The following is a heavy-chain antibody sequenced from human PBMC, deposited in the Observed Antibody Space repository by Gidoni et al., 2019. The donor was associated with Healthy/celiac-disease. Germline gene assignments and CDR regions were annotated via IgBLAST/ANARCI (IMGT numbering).Heavy chain of an antibody. CDR1: GGSFSGYY. J-gene: IGHJ4*02. Sequence: QVQLQQWGAGLLKPSETLSLTCAVYGGSFSGYYWSWIRQPPGKGLEWIGEINHSGSTNYNPSLKSRVTISVDTSKNQFSLKLSSVTAADTAVYYCARDHYYDSSGPSWTVDYWGQGTRVTVSS. V-gene: IGHV4-34*01. D-gene: IGHD3-22*01. CDR3: ARDHYYDSSGPSWTVDY. CDR2: INHSGST.